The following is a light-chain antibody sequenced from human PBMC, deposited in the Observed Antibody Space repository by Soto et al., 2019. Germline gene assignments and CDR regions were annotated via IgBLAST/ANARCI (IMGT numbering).Light chain of an antibody. CDR1: QDISNY. CDR2: DAS. J-gene: IGKJ5*01. CDR3: QQYDNLPSVT. Sequence: DIQMTQPPSSLSASVGARVTITCQASQDISNYLNWYQQKPGKAPKLLIYDASNLETGVPSRFSGSRSGTDFTFTISKLQPEDIATYYCQQYDNLPSVTFGPGTRLEIK. V-gene: IGKV1-33*01.